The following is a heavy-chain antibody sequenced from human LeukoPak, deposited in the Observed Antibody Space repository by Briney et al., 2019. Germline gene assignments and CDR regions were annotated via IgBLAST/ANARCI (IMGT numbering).Heavy chain of an antibody. Sequence: SETLSLTCTVSGGSISSGDYYWSWIRQPPGKGLEWIWYIYYSGSTYYNPSLKSRVTISVDTSKNQFSLKLSSVTAADTAVYYCARDSGSGLDYWGQGTLVTVSS. CDR3: ARDSGSGLDY. V-gene: IGHV4-30-4*08. CDR2: IYYSGST. D-gene: IGHD2-15*01. J-gene: IGHJ4*02. CDR1: GGSISSGDYY.